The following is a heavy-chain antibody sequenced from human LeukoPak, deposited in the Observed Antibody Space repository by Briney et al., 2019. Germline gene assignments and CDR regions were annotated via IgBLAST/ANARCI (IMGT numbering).Heavy chain of an antibody. Sequence: PSETLSLTCTVSGGSISSGDYYWSWIRQPPGKGLEWIGYIYYSGSTYYNPSLKSRVTISVDTSKDQFSRKLSSVTAADTAVYYCARDLWFGEYGMDVWGQGTTVTVSS. CDR1: GGSISSGDYY. CDR2: IYYSGST. J-gene: IGHJ6*02. V-gene: IGHV4-30-4*01. CDR3: ARDLWFGEYGMDV. D-gene: IGHD3-10*01.